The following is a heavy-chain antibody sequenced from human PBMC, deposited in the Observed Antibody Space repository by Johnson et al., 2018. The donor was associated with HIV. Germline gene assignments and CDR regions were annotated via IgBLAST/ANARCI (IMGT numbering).Heavy chain of an antibody. V-gene: IGHV3-66*01. D-gene: IGHD3-22*01. J-gene: IGHJ3*02. CDR2: IYSGGST. CDR3: ASVPMIVVLDGAFDI. CDR1: GFTVSSNY. Sequence: VQLVESGGGLVQPGGSLRLSCAAFGFTVSSNYMSWVRQAPGKGLEWVSVIYSGGSTYYADSVKGRFTISRDNSKNTLYLQMNSLRAEDTAVYYCASVPMIVVLDGAFDIWGQGTMVTVSS.